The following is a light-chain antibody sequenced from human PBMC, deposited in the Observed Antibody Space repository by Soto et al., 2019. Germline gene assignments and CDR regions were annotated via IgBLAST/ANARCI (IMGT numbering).Light chain of an antibody. J-gene: IGKJ1*01. CDR2: AAS. CDR1: QSISDN. Sequence: EIVMTQSPATLSVSPGERATLSCRASQSISDNLAWYQQKPGQAPRLLIYAASTRATGIPARISGSGSGTEFTLTISSLKSEDFAVYYCQQYDNWPKTFGHGTKVEIK. V-gene: IGKV3-15*01. CDR3: QQYDNWPKT.